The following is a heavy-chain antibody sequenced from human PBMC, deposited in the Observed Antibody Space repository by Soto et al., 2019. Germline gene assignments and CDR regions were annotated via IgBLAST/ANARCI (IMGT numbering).Heavy chain of an antibody. J-gene: IGHJ4*02. CDR2: ISGSGGST. CDR3: AKTGDYDILPGGPYYFDY. D-gene: IGHD3-9*01. V-gene: IGHV3-23*01. CDR1: GFTFSSYA. Sequence: PGGSLRLSCAASGFTFSSYAMSWVRQAPGKGLEWVSAISGSGGSTYYADSVKGRFTISRDNSKNTLYLQMNSLRAEDTAVYYYAKTGDYDILPGGPYYFDYWGQGTLVTVSS.